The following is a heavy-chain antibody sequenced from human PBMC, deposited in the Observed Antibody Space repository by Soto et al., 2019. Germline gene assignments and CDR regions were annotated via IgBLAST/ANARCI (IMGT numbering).Heavy chain of an antibody. CDR3: TRRRKAGDAGVDTLAY. V-gene: IGHV3-15*07. CDR1: GLRLSDGW. J-gene: IGHJ4*02. D-gene: IGHD3-10*01. CDR2: IKSKGDGGAV. Sequence: EVRLVESGGGSVKPEGSLRLSCAASGLRLSDGWMNWVRQTPGKGLEWVGRIKSKGDGGAVDYAAPVNGRFTISRDDSETRLYLQMNNLKADDTGIYYCTRRRKAGDAGVDTLAYWGQGALVTVSS.